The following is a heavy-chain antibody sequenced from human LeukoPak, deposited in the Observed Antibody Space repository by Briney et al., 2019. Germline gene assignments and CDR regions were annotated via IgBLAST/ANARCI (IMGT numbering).Heavy chain of an antibody. J-gene: IGHJ4*02. D-gene: IGHD4-23*01. Sequence: LAGGSLRLSCAASGFTFSSYAMSWVRQAPGKGLEWVSAISGSGGSTCYADSVKGRFTISRDNSKNTLYLQMNSLRAEDTAVYYCAKGLTTVVTPGFDYWGQGTLVTVSS. CDR1: GFTFSSYA. V-gene: IGHV3-23*01. CDR2: ISGSGGST. CDR3: AKGLTTVVTPGFDY.